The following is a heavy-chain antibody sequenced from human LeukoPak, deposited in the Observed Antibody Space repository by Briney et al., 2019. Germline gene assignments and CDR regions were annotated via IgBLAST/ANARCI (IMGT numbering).Heavy chain of an antibody. D-gene: IGHD5-24*01. V-gene: IGHV5-51*01. J-gene: IGHJ4*02. CDR2: IYPGDSDT. Sequence: GESLKISCKGSGYSFTSYWIGWVRQMPGKGLEWMGIIYPGDSDTKYSPSFQGQVTISAGKSISTAYLQWSSLKASDTAMYYCARATNLRRFDYWGQGTLVTVSS. CDR1: GYSFTSYW. CDR3: ARATNLRRFDY.